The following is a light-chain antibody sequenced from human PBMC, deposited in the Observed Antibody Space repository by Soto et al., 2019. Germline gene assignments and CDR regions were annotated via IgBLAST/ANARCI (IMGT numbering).Light chain of an antibody. CDR3: AAWDDSLSAYWV. V-gene: IGLV1-47*01. CDR2: RNN. J-gene: IGLJ3*02. CDR1: SSNIGSNY. Sequence: QSVLTQPPSASGTPGQRVTISCSGSSSNIGSNYVYWYQQLPGTAPKLLIYRNNQRPSGVPDRFSGSKSGTSASLAISGLRSEDGADYYCAAWDDSLSAYWVFGGGTKLTVL.